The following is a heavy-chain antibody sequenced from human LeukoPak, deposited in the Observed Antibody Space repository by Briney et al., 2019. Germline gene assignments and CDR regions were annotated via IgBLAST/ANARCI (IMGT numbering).Heavy chain of an antibody. V-gene: IGHV4-30-4*01. D-gene: IGHD3-22*01. CDR2: IYYSGST. CDR3: ATQASYYYDSSGYVPSDY. Sequence: SQTLSLTCTVSGGSISSGDYYWSWIRQPPGKGLEWIGYIYYSGSTYYNPSLKSRVTISVDTSKNQFSLKLSSVTAADTAVYYCATQASYYYDSSGYVPSDYWGQGALVTVSS. J-gene: IGHJ4*02. CDR1: GGSISSGDYY.